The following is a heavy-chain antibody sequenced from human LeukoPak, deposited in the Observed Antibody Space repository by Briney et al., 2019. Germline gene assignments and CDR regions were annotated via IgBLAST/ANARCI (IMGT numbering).Heavy chain of an antibody. Sequence: PSETLSLTCTVSGGSISSYYWSWIRQPPGKGLEWIGYIYYSGSTNYNPSLESRVTISVDTSKNQFSLKLSSVTAADTAVYYCATGYSYDNYFDYWGQGTLVTVSS. CDR1: GGSISSYY. V-gene: IGHV4-59*01. CDR2: IYYSGST. J-gene: IGHJ4*02. CDR3: ATGYSYDNYFDY. D-gene: IGHD5-18*01.